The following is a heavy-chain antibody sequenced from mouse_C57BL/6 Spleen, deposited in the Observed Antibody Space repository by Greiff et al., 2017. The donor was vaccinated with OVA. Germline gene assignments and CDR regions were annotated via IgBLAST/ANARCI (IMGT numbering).Heavy chain of an antibody. CDR3: ARSYAFAY. Sequence: DVHLVESGGGLVKPGGSLTLSCAASGFTFSDYGMHWVRQAPEKGLEWVAYISSGSSTIYYADTVKGRFTISRDNAKNTLFLQMTSLRSEDTAMYYCARSYAFAYWGQGTLVTVSA. CDR1: GFTFSDYG. D-gene: IGHD1-1*01. J-gene: IGHJ3*01. CDR2: ISSGSSTI. V-gene: IGHV5-17*01.